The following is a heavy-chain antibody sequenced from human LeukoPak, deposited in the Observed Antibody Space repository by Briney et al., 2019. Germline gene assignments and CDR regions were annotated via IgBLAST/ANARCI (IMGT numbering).Heavy chain of an antibody. Sequence: GGSLRPSCAASGFTSNDDSMNWVRQAPGKGLEWVCSILSCSGNICYADSVKGRFTISRDSAKNSLYLQMNSLRGDDTAVYYCSRGRWELPHYYCYGLDVWGQGTTVTVST. D-gene: IGHD1-26*01. CDR1: GFTSNDDS. J-gene: IGHJ6*01. V-gene: IGHV3-21*01. CDR2: ILSCSGNI. CDR3: SRGRWELPHYYCYGLDV.